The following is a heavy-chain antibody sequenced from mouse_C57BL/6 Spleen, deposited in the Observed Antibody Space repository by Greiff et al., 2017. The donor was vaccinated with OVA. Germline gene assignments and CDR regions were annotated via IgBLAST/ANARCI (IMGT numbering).Heavy chain of an antibody. CDR3: AREGVSWFAY. Sequence: VQLKESGAELVKPGASVKMSCKASGYTFTSYWITWVKQRPGQGLEWIGDIYPGSGSTNYNEKFKSKATLTVDTSSSTAYMQLSSLTSEDSAVYYCAREGVSWFAYWGQGTLVTVSA. J-gene: IGHJ3*01. CDR2: IYPGSGST. CDR1: GYTFTSYW. V-gene: IGHV1-55*01.